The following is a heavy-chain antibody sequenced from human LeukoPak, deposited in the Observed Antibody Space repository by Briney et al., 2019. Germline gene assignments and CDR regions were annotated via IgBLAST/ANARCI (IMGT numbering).Heavy chain of an antibody. CDR3: ARSRQQLVLWATDAFDI. CDR2: IIPIFGTA. D-gene: IGHD6-13*01. V-gene: IGHV1-69*06. Sequence: SVKVSCKASGGTFSSYAISWVRQAPGQGLEWMGGIIPIFGTANYAQKFQGRVTITADKSTSTAYMELSSLRSEDTAVYYCARSRQQLVLWATDAFDIWGQGTMVTVSS. CDR1: GGTFSSYA. J-gene: IGHJ3*02.